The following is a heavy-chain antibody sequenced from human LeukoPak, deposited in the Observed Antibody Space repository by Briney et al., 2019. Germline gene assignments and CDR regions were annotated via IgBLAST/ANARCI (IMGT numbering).Heavy chain of an antibody. V-gene: IGHV3-48*01. J-gene: IGHJ4*02. Sequence: PGGSLRLSCAASGFTFSGHGMNWVRQAPGKGLEWISYISTSTTTIYYANSVKGRFTISRDNAKKSLYLQMNSLRVEDTGVYYCASWGEGALDNWGQGTLVTVSS. CDR3: ASWGEGALDN. CDR1: GFTFSGHG. CDR2: ISTSTTTI. D-gene: IGHD1-26*01.